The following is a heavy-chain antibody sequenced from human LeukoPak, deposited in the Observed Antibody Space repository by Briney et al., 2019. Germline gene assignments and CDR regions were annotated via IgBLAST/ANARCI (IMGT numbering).Heavy chain of an antibody. D-gene: IGHD5-12*01. CDR3: ARGKASGGYSGYGLDAFDI. J-gene: IGHJ3*02. V-gene: IGHV3-33*08. CDR2: IWDDGITK. Sequence: PGGSLRLSCSASEFTFSSYPMHWVRQAPGKGLEWVAVIWDDGITKHYADSVKGRFTISRDNSKNTLYLQMNSLRAEDTAVYYCARGKASGGYSGYGLDAFDIWGQGTMVTVSS. CDR1: EFTFSSYP.